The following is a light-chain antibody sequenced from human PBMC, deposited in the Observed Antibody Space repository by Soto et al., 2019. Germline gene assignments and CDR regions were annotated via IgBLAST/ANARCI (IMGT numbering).Light chain of an antibody. J-gene: IGLJ1*01. CDR3: SSYTSSSTYV. CDR2: DVS. CDR1: SSDVGGYNH. Sequence: QSVLTQPASVSGSPGQSITISCTGTSSDVGGYNHVSWYQQHPGKAPKVMIYDVSNRPSGVSNRFSGSKSGNTASLTISGLQAEDEADYYCSSYTSSSTYVFGTGTKVTVL. V-gene: IGLV2-14*01.